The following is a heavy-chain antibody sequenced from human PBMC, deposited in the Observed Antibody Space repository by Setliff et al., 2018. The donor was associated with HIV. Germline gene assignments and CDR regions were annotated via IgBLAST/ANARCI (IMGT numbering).Heavy chain of an antibody. Sequence: SETLSLTCDVSSYSISSGYYWGWIRQPPGKGPEWIGYIYFSGSTNYNPSLKSRVTISVDTSKNQVSLRLSPVTAADTAVYYCAREWDTDMAHLDYWGQGTMVTVSS. J-gene: IGHJ4*02. CDR1: SYSISSGYY. CDR2: IYFSGST. V-gene: IGHV4-38-2*02. D-gene: IGHD5-18*01. CDR3: AREWDTDMAHLDY.